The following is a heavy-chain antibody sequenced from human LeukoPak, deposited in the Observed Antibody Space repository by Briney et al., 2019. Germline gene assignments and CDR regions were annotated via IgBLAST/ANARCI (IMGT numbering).Heavy chain of an antibody. CDR1: GFIFSNYG. Sequence: PGGSLRLSCAASGFIFSNYGFHWVRQAPGKGLEWVAVFWSDGRQKYYVDSVKGRFTVSRDTSKKTVYLQMNSLRAEDTAVYYCARDFDDSGYDWGQGTLVTVSS. CDR2: FWSDGRQK. V-gene: IGHV3-33*01. D-gene: IGHD5-12*01. J-gene: IGHJ4*02. CDR3: ARDFDDSGYD.